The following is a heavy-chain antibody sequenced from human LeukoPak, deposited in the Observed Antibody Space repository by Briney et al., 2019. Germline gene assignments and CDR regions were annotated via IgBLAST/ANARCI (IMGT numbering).Heavy chain of an antibody. CDR1: GFTLSSYS. CDR3: SRLASDAAVPGTGY. Sequence: PGGSLRLSCAASGFTLSSYSMNWVRQAPGKGPEWVSHISSSGNIIYYADSVQGRFTMSRDNVKNSLYLQMNSLRVEDTAVYYCSRLASDAAVPGTGYWGQGTLVTVSS. CDR2: ISSSGNII. J-gene: IGHJ4*02. D-gene: IGHD6-13*01. V-gene: IGHV3-48*01.